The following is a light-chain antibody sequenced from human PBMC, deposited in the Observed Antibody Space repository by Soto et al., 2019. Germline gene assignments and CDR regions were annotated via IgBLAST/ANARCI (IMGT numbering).Light chain of an antibody. J-gene: IGLJ2*01. Sequence: QSALTQPASVSGSPGQSITVSCTGSSSDVGDYNFVSWYQHHPGKAPKLIISEVSNRPSGVSNRFSGSKSGNTASLTISGLQAEDEADYYCSSYTSSSTTVFGGGTKLTVL. CDR1: SSDVGDYNF. CDR3: SSYTSSSTTV. CDR2: EVS. V-gene: IGLV2-14*01.